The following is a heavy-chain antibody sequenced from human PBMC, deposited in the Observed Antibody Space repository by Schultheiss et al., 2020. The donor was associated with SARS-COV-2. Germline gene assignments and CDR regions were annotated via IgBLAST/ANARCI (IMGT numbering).Heavy chain of an antibody. CDR3: ASPMIPFGGVIDTTDY. D-gene: IGHD3-16*02. Sequence: GESLKISCAASGFTFSSYGMHWVRQAPGKGLEWVAVISYDGSNKYYADSVKGRFTISRDNSKNTLYLQMNSLRAEDTAVYYCASPMIPFGGVIDTTDYWGQGTLVTVSS. J-gene: IGHJ4*02. CDR1: GFTFSSYG. CDR2: ISYDGSNK. V-gene: IGHV3-30*06.